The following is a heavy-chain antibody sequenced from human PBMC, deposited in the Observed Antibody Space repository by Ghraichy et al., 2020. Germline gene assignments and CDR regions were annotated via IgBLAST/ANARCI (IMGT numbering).Heavy chain of an antibody. CDR1: GFDVSINR. V-gene: IGHV3-53*01. CDR3: ARDLWAFDI. J-gene: IGHJ3*02. D-gene: IGHD2-21*01. Sequence: GGSLRLSCVGSGFDVSINRMSWVRQAPGKGLEWVSAIYSGGTTDYADSVKGRFTFSRDNSKNTVYLQMNSLRVDDTAMYYCARDLWAFDIWGQGTLGTVSS. CDR2: IYSGGTT.